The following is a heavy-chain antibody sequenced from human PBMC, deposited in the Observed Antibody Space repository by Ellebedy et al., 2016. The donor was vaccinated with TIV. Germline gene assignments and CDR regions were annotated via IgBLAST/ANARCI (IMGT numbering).Heavy chain of an antibody. D-gene: IGHD3-10*01. Sequence: GSLRLSCTVSGVSVSNYYWSWVRQPPGKGLEYIGYIFYTGSTNYNPSLKSPVTISVDTPRNQFSLKLTSVTAADTAVYYCARDRNYYGAGFDPWGQGALVTVSS. J-gene: IGHJ5*02. CDR2: IFYTGST. V-gene: IGHV4-59*02. CDR1: GVSVSNYY. CDR3: ARDRNYYGAGFDP.